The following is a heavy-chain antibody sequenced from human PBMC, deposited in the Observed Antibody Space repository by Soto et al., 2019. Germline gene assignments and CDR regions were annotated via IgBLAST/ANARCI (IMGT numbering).Heavy chain of an antibody. J-gene: IGHJ4*02. V-gene: IGHV3-23*01. CDR1: GFTFSSYA. CDR3: AKDHIVVVPAASFDY. D-gene: IGHD2-2*01. Sequence: GGSLRLSCAASGFTFSSYAMSWVRQAPGKGLEWVSAISGSGGSTYYADSVKGRFTVSRDNSKNTLYLQMNSLRAEDTAVYYCAKDHIVVVPAASFDYWGQGTLVTVSS. CDR2: ISGSGGST.